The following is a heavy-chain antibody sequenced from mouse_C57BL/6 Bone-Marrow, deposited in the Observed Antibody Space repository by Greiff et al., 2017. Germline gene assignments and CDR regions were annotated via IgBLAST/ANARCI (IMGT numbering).Heavy chain of an antibody. CDR3: ARGYYGSSYYFDY. CDR2: IDPSDSYT. V-gene: IGHV1-69*01. CDR1: GYTFTSYW. J-gene: IGHJ2*01. Sequence: VKLQQPGAELVMPGASVKLSCKASGYTFTSYWMHWVKQRPGQGLEWIGEIDPSDSYTNYNQKFKGKSTLTVDKSSSTAYMQLSSLTSEDSAVYYCARGYYGSSYYFDYWGQGTTLTVSS. D-gene: IGHD1-1*01.